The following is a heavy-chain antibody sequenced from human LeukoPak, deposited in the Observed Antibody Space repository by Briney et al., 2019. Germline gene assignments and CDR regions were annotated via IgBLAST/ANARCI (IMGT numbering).Heavy chain of an antibody. J-gene: IGHJ6*03. V-gene: IGHV1-18*01. CDR2: ISAYNGNT. CDR1: GYTFTSYG. CDR3: ARDGSGNREEYYYYYYYMDV. Sequence: ASVKVSCKASGYTFTSYGISWVRQAPGQGLEWMGWISAYNGNTNYAQKFQGRVTMTRDTSISTAYMELSRLRSDDTAVYYCARDGSGNREEYYYYYYYMDVWGKGTTVTVSS. D-gene: IGHD3-10*01.